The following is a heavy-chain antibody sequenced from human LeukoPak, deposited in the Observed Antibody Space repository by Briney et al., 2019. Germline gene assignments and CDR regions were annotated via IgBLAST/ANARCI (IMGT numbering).Heavy chain of an antibody. CDR2: IYSGGST. D-gene: IGHD5-18*01. CDR3: ASLGYSYGYDFDY. J-gene: IGHJ4*02. Sequence: PGGSLRLSCAASGFTVSGHPMSWVRQAPGKGLEWVSVIYSGGSTYYADSVKGRFTISRDNSKNTLYLQMNSLRAEDTAVYYCASLGYSYGYDFDYWGQGTLVTVSS. V-gene: IGHV3-53*01. CDR1: GFTVSGHP.